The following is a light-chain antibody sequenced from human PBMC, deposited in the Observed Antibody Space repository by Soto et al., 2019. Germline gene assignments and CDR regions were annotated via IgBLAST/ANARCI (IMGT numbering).Light chain of an antibody. CDR2: DAS. CDR3: HQYKNWLALT. Sequence: EIVMTQSPATLSVSPGERATLSCRASQTVSSNLAWYQQRPGQAPRLLIYDASTRATGIPVRFRGSGSETEFTLTISSLQSEDSAVYYCHQYKNWLALTFGGGTKVEVE. CDR1: QTVSSN. J-gene: IGKJ4*01. V-gene: IGKV3-15*01.